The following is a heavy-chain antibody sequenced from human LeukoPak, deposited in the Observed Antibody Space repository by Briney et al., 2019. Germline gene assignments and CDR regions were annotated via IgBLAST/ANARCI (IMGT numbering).Heavy chain of an antibody. CDR3: AKGYSGSYFDY. CDR1: GFTFSNYA. V-gene: IGHV3-23*01. CDR2: ISGSGGST. D-gene: IGHD1-26*01. Sequence: AGSLRLSCAASGFTFSNYAMSWVRQAPGKGLEWVSTISGSGGSTYYADSVKGRFTISRDNSKNTLYLQMNSLRAEDTAVYYCAKGYSGSYFDYWGQGTLVTVSS. J-gene: IGHJ4*02.